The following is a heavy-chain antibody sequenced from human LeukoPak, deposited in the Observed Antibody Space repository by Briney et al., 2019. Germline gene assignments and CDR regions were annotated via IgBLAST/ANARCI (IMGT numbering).Heavy chain of an antibody. CDR2: ISGSGGST. D-gene: IGHD5-12*01. J-gene: IGHJ4*02. Sequence: PGGSLRLSCAASGFTFSNYAMSWVRQAPGKRLEWVSAISGSGGSTNYVDSVKGRFTISRDNSKNTLYLQMNSLRAEDTAVYYCARGGGGYDPHLDYWGQGTLVTVSS. V-gene: IGHV3-23*01. CDR3: ARGGGGYDPHLDY. CDR1: GFTFSNYA.